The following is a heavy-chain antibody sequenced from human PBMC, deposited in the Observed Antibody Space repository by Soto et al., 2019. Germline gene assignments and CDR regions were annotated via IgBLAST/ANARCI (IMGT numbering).Heavy chain of an antibody. CDR3: AKGKRSSSLNWFDP. D-gene: IGHD6-13*01. CDR2: ISYDGSNK. V-gene: IGHV3-30*18. CDR1: GFTFSSYG. Sequence: QVQLVESGGGVVQPGRSLRLSCAASGFTFSSYGMHWVRQAPGKGLEWVAVISYDGSNKYYADSVKGRFTISRDNSKNTLYQQMNSLRAEDTAVYYCAKGKRSSSLNWFDPWGQGTLVTVSS. J-gene: IGHJ5*02.